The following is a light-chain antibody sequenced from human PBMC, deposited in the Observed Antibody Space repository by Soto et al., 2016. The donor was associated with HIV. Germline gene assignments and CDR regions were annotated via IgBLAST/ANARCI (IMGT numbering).Light chain of an antibody. CDR2: DDS. V-gene: IGLV3-21*03. CDR3: QVWDSNSDHWV. CDR1: NIGSKS. J-gene: IGLJ3*02. Sequence: SYELTQPPSVSVAPGKTATITCGGNNIGSKSVHWYQQKPGQAPVLVVYDDSDRRSGIPERFSGSNSGNTATLTISRVEAGDEADYYCQVWDSNSDHWVFGGGTKLTVL.